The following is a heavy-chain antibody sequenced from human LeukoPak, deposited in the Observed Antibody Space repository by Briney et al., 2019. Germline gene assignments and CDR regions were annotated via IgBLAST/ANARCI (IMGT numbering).Heavy chain of an antibody. CDR2: ISGSGGST. J-gene: IGHJ4*02. D-gene: IGHD3-22*01. CDR1: GFTVSSNY. V-gene: IGHV3-23*01. Sequence: GGSLRLSCAASGFTVSSNYMSWVRQAPGKGLEWVSAISGSGGSTYYADSVKGRFTISRDNSKNTLYLQMNSLRAEDTAVYYCATEGRYYDSSGFRRFDYWGQGTLVTVSS. CDR3: ATEGRYYDSSGFRRFDY.